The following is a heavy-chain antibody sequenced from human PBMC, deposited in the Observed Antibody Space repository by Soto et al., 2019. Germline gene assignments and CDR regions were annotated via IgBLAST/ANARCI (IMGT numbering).Heavy chain of an antibody. Sequence: QITLKESGPTLVKPTQTLTLTCTFSVFSLSTSGLGVGWIRQPPGKALEWLALIYCDDDKRYSPSLKSRSTITQDTSKHLVVLTMTNMDPVDRATYYCAHLLASYYYCSGTSFYYWGQGTLVTVSS. J-gene: IGHJ4*02. CDR1: VFSLSTSGLG. V-gene: IGHV2-5*02. D-gene: IGHD3-10*01. CDR3: AHLLASYYYCSGTSFYY. CDR2: IYCDDDK.